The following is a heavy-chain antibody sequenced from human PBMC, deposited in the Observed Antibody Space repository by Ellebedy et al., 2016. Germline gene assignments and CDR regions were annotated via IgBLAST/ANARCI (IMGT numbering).Heavy chain of an antibody. V-gene: IGHV3-23*01. CDR3: ARDVLMTTVTTGGFDY. J-gene: IGHJ4*02. CDR2: ISGSGGST. CDR1: RFTFSSYA. D-gene: IGHD4-11*01. Sequence: GGSLRLSCAASRFTFSSYAMSWVRQAPGKGLEWVSAISGSGGSTYYADSVKGRFTISRDNAKNSLFLQMNSLRAEDTAVYFCARDVLMTTVTTGGFDYWGQGTLVTVSS.